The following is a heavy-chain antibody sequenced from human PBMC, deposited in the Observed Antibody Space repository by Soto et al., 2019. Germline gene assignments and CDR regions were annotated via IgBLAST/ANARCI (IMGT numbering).Heavy chain of an antibody. Sequence: QVQLAQSTGEVKKPGASVRVSCKATGYTFIRYGIAWVRQAPGQGFEWMGWISPYNDHTVYAQKFQGRVTMTADTSTXTXYXNLRGLKSDDTAVYYCARGGYYDNSWGKLSHYGLDVWGQGTSVSVSS. CDR2: ISPYNDHT. CDR1: GYTFIRYG. D-gene: IGHD3-16*01. V-gene: IGHV1-18*01. CDR3: ARGGYYDNSWGKLSHYGLDV. J-gene: IGHJ6*02.